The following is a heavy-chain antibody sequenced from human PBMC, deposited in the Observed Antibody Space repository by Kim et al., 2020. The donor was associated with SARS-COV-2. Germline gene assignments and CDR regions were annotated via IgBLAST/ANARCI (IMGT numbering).Heavy chain of an antibody. CDR3: AKDKGGYSGYDPPGYGMDV. D-gene: IGHD5-12*01. J-gene: IGHJ6*02. CDR2: ISWDGGST. V-gene: IGHV3-43D*03. CDR1: GFTFDDYA. Sequence: GGSLRLSCAASGFTFDDYAMHWVRQAPGKGLEWVSLISWDGGSTYYADSVKGRFTISRDNSKNSLYLQMNSLRAEDTALYYCAKDKGGYSGYDPPGYGMDVWGQGTTVTVSS.